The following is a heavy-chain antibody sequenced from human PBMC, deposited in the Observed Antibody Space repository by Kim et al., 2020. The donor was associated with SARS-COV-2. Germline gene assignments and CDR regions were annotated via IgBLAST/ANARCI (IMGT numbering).Heavy chain of an antibody. CDR3: ASLSYDSSGYSYYYYYGMDV. CDR2: INSDGSST. V-gene: IGHV3-74*01. J-gene: IGHJ6*02. Sequence: GGSLRLSCAASGFTFSSYWMHWVRQAPGKGLVWVSRINSDGSSTSYADSVKGRFTISRDNAKNTLYLQMNSLRAEDTAVYYCASLSYDSSGYSYYYYYGMDVWGQGTTVTVSS. D-gene: IGHD3-22*01. CDR1: GFTFSSYW.